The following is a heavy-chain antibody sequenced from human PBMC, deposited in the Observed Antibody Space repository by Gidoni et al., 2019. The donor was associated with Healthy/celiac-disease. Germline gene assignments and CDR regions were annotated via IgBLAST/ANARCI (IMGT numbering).Heavy chain of an antibody. CDR2: ISYDGSNK. J-gene: IGHJ4*02. D-gene: IGHD6-13*01. CDR3: ASMYSSSWYYFDY. Sequence: QVQLVESGGGVVQPGRSLRLSCADSGFTFSSYAMHWVRQAPGKGLEWVAVISYDGSNKYYADSVKGRFTISRDNSKNTLYLQMNSLRAEDTAVYYCASMYSSSWYYFDYWGQGTLVTVSS. CDR1: GFTFSSYA. V-gene: IGHV3-30-3*01.